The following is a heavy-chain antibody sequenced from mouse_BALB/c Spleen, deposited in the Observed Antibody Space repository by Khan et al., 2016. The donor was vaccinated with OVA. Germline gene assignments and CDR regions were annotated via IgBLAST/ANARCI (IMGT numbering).Heavy chain of an antibody. CDR2: ISTYYGDA. CDR3: GRGGGGDRFAY. J-gene: IGHJ3*01. CDR1: GYTFTDFT. Sequence: VQLQQSGAELVRPGVSVKISCKGSGYTFTDFTMHWVKQSHAKSLEWIGVISTYYGDADYNQNFKGKATMTVDKSSSTAYMELARLTSEDSAIYYCGRGGGGDRFAYWGQGTLVTVSA. V-gene: IGHV1S137*01.